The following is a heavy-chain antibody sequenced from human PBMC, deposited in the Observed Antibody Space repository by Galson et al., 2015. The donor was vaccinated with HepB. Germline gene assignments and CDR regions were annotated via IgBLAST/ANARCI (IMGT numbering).Heavy chain of an antibody. V-gene: IGHV3-64D*06. Sequence: SLRLSCAASGFTFSSYAMNWVRQAPGKGLEYVSAISSNRGSTYYADSVKGIFTISRDNSKNTLYLQMSRLRAEDTAVYYCVKDASGYYYVVDYWGQGTLVTVSS. J-gene: IGHJ4*02. CDR2: ISSNRGST. CDR3: VKDASGYYYVVDY. D-gene: IGHD3-22*01. CDR1: GFTFSSYA.